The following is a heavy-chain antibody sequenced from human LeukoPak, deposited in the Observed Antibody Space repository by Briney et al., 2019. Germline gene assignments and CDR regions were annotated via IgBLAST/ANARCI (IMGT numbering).Heavy chain of an antibody. Sequence: GGSLRLSCAASGFTFSSYWMHWVRQAPGKGLVWVSRINSDGSSTSYADSVKGRFTISRDNSRNTLYLQMNSLRADDTAVYYCAKGGWSEYWYYYGMDVWGQGTTVTVSS. CDR2: INSDGSST. CDR1: GFTFSSYW. CDR3: AKGGWSEYWYYYGMDV. V-gene: IGHV3-74*01. J-gene: IGHJ6*02. D-gene: IGHD3-3*01.